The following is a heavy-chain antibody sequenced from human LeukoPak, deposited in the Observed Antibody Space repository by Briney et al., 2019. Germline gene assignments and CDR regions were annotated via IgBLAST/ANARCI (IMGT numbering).Heavy chain of an antibody. J-gene: IGHJ5*02. V-gene: IGHV4-30-2*01. CDR1: GGSISSGGYY. Sequence: SETLSPTCTVSGGSISSGGYYWSWIRQPPGKGLEWIGYIYHSGSTYYNPSLKGRVTISVDRSKNQFSLKLSSVTAADTAVYYCARGYGSGNWFDPWGQGTLVTVSS. D-gene: IGHD3-10*01. CDR2: IYHSGST. CDR3: ARGYGSGNWFDP.